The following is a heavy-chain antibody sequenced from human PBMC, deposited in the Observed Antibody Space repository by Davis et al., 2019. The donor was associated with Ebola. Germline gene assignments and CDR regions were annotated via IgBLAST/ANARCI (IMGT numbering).Heavy chain of an antibody. D-gene: IGHD2-15*01. CDR2: IKEEGSEK. Sequence: GESLKISCAASGFTFANYWMTWVRQAPGKGLEWVANIKEEGSEKNYADSVKGRFSISRDNTKNSLYLKMNSLRAEDTALYYCARLRYSDYWGRGTLVTVSS. CDR1: GFTFANYW. V-gene: IGHV3-7*01. CDR3: ARLRYSDY. J-gene: IGHJ4*01.